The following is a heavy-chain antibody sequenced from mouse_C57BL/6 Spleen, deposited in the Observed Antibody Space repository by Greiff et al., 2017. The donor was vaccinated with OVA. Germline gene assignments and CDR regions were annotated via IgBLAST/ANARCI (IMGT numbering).Heavy chain of an antibody. CDR1: GYSITSGYY. Sequence: EVQLVESGPGLVKPSQSLSLTCSVTGYSITSGYYWNWIRQFPGHKLEWMGYISYDGSNNYNPSLKNRISITRDTSKNQFFLKLNSVTTEDTATYYCARDGNYPFAYWGQGTLVTVSA. V-gene: IGHV3-6*01. D-gene: IGHD2-1*01. CDR2: ISYDGSN. J-gene: IGHJ3*01. CDR3: ARDGNYPFAY.